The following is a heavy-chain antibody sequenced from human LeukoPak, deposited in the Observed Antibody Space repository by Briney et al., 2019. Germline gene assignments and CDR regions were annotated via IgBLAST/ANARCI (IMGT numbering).Heavy chain of an antibody. V-gene: IGHV3-48*01. CDR2: ISSSSSTI. J-gene: IGHJ4*02. D-gene: IGHD3-3*01. CDR3: ARDSSYYDFWSGGFDY. Sequence: GGSLRLSCAASGFTFSSYSMNRVRQAPGKGLEWVSYISSSSSTIYYADSVKGRFTISRDNAKNSLYLQMNSLRAEDTAVYYCARDSSYYDFWSGGFDYWGQGTLVTVSS. CDR1: GFTFSSYS.